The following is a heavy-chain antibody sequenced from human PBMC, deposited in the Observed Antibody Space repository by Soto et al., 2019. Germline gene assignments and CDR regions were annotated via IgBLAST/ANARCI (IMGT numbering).Heavy chain of an antibody. Sequence: EVQLVESGGVVVQPGGSLRLSCAASGFIFDDYTMHWVRHTPGKGLEWVSLISWDGGSTHYADSVKGRFTISRDNSKNSLYLQMNSLRTEDTALYYCAKDMGGYSYGYLGYWGQGTLVTVSS. CDR1: GFIFDDYT. CDR2: ISWDGGST. CDR3: AKDMGGYSYGYLGY. J-gene: IGHJ4*02. D-gene: IGHD5-18*01. V-gene: IGHV3-43*01.